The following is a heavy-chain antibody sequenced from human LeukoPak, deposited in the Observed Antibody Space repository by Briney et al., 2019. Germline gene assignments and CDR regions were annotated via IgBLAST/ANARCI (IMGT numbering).Heavy chain of an antibody. Sequence: GGSLRLSCAASGFTFSTYAMSGVRQAPGKGLEWVSVISHSGGSTYYADSVRGRFTISRDNSKNTLYLQMNSLRVEDTAVYYCAKGLGLAAALEDFDYWGQGTLVTVSS. D-gene: IGHD6-13*01. J-gene: IGHJ4*02. CDR1: GFTFSTYA. CDR2: ISHSGGST. V-gene: IGHV3-23*01. CDR3: AKGLGLAAALEDFDY.